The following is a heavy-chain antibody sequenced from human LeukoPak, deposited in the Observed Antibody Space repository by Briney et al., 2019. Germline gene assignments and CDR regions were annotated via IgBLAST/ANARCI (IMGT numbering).Heavy chain of an antibody. D-gene: IGHD2-2*02. CDR1: GFTFSSYW. J-gene: IGHJ6*03. CDR2: IKQDGSEK. V-gene: IGHV3-7*01. Sequence: PGRSLRLSCAASGFTFSSYWMSWVRQAPGKGLEWVANIKQDGSEKYYVDSVKGRFTISRDNAKNSLYLQMNSLRAEDTAVYYCARAGLRCSSTSCYTGFTYYMDVWGKGTTVTVSS. CDR3: ARAGLRCSSTSCYTGFTYYMDV.